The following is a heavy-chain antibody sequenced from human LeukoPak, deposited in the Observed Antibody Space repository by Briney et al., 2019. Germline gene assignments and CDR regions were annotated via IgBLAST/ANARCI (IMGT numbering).Heavy chain of an antibody. CDR3: AKTGGFGTYNWFDP. J-gene: IGHJ5*02. CDR2: IGTAGDT. Sequence: GGSLRLSCAACGFTSSSYDMHWVRQATGKGLEWVSAIGTAGDTYYPGSVKGQFTISRENAKNSLYLQMNSLRAGDTAVYYCAKTGGFGTYNWFDPWGQGTLVTVSS. CDR1: GFTSSSYD. V-gene: IGHV3-13*03. D-gene: IGHD3-10*01.